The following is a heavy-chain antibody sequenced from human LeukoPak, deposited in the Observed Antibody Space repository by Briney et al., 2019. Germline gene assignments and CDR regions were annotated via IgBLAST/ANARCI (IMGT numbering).Heavy chain of an antibody. CDR2: ISGSGGST. V-gene: IGHV3-23*01. Sequence: GGSLRLSCAASGFTFSSYAMSWVRQAPGKGLEWVSAISGSGGSTYYADSVKGRFTISRDNSKNTLYLQMNSLRAEDTAVYYCARDFSFYGGNYGFDYWGQGTLVPVSS. J-gene: IGHJ4*02. D-gene: IGHD4-23*01. CDR1: GFTFSSYA. CDR3: ARDFSFYGGNYGFDY.